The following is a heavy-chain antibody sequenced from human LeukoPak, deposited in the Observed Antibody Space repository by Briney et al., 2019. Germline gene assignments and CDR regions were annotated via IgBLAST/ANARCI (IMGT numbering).Heavy chain of an antibody. CDR3: ARARSTWIQLWLDY. Sequence: QTGGSLRLSCAASGFTFSSYEMNWVRQAPGKGLEWVSYISSSGSTIYYANSVKGRFTISRDNAKNSLYLQMNSLRAEDTAVYYCARARSTWIQLWLDYWGQGTLVTVSS. CDR1: GFTFSSYE. V-gene: IGHV3-48*03. D-gene: IGHD5-18*01. J-gene: IGHJ4*02. CDR2: ISSSGSTI.